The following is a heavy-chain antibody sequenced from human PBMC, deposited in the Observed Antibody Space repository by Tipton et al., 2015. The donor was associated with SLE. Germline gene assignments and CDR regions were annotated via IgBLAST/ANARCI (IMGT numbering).Heavy chain of an antibody. V-gene: IGHV3-30*18. D-gene: IGHD3-22*01. Sequence: SLRLSCAASGFTFSSYGMHWVRQAPGKGLEWVAVISYDGRNKYYADSVKGRFTISRDNSKKTLYLQMNSLRAEDTAVYYCAKDRTGYYDSSDIWGQGTMVTVAS. CDR3: AKDRTGYYDSSDI. CDR1: GFTFSSYG. CDR2: ISYDGRNK. J-gene: IGHJ3*02.